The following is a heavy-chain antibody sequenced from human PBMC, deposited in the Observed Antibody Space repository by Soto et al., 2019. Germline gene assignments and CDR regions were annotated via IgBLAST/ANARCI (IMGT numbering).Heavy chain of an antibody. D-gene: IGHD5-18*01. Sequence: GSLRLSCAASGFSFNTYGMYWVRQAPGKGLEWVAAISYDGSNQYHADSVKGRFTISRDNSKSTLYLQMNSLRVEDTAVYYCAKDIVKYTYGACDYWGQGALVTVSS. CDR2: ISYDGSNQ. J-gene: IGHJ4*02. CDR3: AKDIVKYTYGACDY. CDR1: GFSFNTYG. V-gene: IGHV3-30*18.